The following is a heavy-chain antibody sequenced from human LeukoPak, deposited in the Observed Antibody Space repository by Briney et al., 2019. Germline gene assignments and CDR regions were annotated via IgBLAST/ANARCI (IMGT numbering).Heavy chain of an antibody. J-gene: IGHJ4*02. CDR3: ARDLGGYYFDY. CDR1: GFTFSSYE. Sequence: GGSLRLSCAASGFTFSSYEMNWVRQAPGKGLEWVSYISSSGSTIYYADSVKGRFTISRDNAENSLYLQMNSLRAEDTAVYYCARDLGGYYFDYWGQGTLVTVSS. CDR2: ISSSGSTI. D-gene: IGHD3-16*01. V-gene: IGHV3-48*03.